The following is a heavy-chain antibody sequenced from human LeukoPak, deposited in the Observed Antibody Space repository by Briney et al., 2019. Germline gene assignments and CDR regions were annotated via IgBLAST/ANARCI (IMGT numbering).Heavy chain of an antibody. D-gene: IGHD2-21*02. V-gene: IGHV3-66*01. CDR3: ARDSGRDGVDY. CDR2: IYDGGSA. CDR1: GFTVTGYY. J-gene: IGHJ4*02. Sequence: GGSLRLSCAASGFTVTGYYISWVRQAPGKGLEWVSVIYDGGSAYYADFVKGRFTISRDNSKNTVHLQMNSLRAEDTAMYYCARDSGRDGVDYWGQGTLVTVSS.